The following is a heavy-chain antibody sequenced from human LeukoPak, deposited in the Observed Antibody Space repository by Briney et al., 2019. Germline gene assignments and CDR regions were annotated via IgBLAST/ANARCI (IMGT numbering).Heavy chain of an antibody. V-gene: IGHV3-30*02. CDR2: IRYDGSNK. D-gene: IGHD3-10*01. CDR3: ARVGFRELYYYYMDV. CDR1: GFTFSSYG. Sequence: GGSLRLSCAASGFTFSSYGMHWVRQAPGKGLEWVAFIRYDGSNKYYADSVKGRFTISRDNSKNSLYLQMNSLRAEDTALYYCARVGFRELYYYYMDVWGKGTTVTVSS. J-gene: IGHJ6*03.